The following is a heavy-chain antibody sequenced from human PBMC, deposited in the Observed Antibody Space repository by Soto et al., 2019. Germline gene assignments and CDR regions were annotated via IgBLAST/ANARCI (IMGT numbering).Heavy chain of an antibody. CDR2: ISTYNGNT. CDR3: ARDGYGDYCY. CDR1: GYKFNSNG. J-gene: IGHJ4*02. V-gene: IGHV1-18*01. D-gene: IGHD4-17*01. Sequence: QVQLVQSGAEVKKPGTSVKVSCKASGYKFNSNGISWVRQAPGPGREWRGWISTYNGNTNYAQKLQGRVTMTRDTSTSIAYMELRDLRSDDTAVYDCARDGYGDYCYWGQGSLVTVSS.